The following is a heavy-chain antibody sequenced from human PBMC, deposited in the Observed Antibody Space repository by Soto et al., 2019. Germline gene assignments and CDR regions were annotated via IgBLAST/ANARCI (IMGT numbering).Heavy chain of an antibody. CDR3: ARDLWGYCGTDCYPLDV. D-gene: IGHD2-21*02. CDR2: MYNTGST. J-gene: IGHJ6*02. V-gene: IGHV4-59*01. Sequence: SSETLSLTCTVSGGSISSYYWSWIRQPPGKGLEWIGYMYNTGSTVYNPSLKSRVTISVDTSKNQFSLKLNAVTAADTAVYYCARDLWGYCGTDCYPLDVWGQGTTVTVSS. CDR1: GGSISSYY.